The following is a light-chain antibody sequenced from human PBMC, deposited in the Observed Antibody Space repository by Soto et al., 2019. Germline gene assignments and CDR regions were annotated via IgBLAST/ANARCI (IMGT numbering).Light chain of an antibody. V-gene: IGKV3-15*01. J-gene: IGKJ5*01. CDR3: QQYNNWPIT. CDR1: QSFSSN. CDR2: GAS. Sequence: ERGMTQSTATLSVSPGERATLSCRASQSFSSNLAWYQQKPGQAPRLLVYGASTRATGIPARFSGSGSGTEFTLIISSLQSEDFAVYYCQQYNNWPITFGQGTRLEIK.